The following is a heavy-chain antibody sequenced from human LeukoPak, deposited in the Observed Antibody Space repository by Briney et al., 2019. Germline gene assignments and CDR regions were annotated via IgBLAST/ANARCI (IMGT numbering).Heavy chain of an antibody. V-gene: IGHV3-21*01. J-gene: IGHJ4*02. Sequence: PGGSLRLSCVASGFTFSTYWMSWVRQAPGKGLEWVSSISSNSSYIYYADSVKGRFTISRDNAKNSLYLQMNSLRAEDTAVYYCARDSVMVRGVITPFDYWGQGTLVTVSS. CDR2: ISSNSSYI. D-gene: IGHD3-10*01. CDR3: ARDSVMVRGVITPFDY. CDR1: GFTFSTYW.